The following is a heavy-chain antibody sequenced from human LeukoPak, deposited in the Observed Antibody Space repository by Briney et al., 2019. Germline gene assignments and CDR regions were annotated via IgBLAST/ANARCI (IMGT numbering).Heavy chain of an antibody. CDR1: GGSISISNYY. J-gene: IGHJ4*02. CDR2: ISYSGS. Sequence: SETLSLTCTVSGGSISISNYYWGWIRQPPGRGLEWIGSISYSGSYYNPSLKSRLTISVDTSKNHFSLNLRSVTAADTAVYYCARRTSNPVGAIDYWGQGTLVTVSS. D-gene: IGHD1-26*01. V-gene: IGHV4-39*01. CDR3: ARRTSNPVGAIDY.